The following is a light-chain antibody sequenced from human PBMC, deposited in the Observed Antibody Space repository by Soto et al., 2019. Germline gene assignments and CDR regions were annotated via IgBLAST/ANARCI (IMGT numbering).Light chain of an antibody. J-gene: IGKJ2*01. CDR1: QSVSSSY. CDR3: QQYGSSPYT. CDR2: GAS. V-gene: IGKV3-20*01. Sequence: EIVLTQSPGTLSLSPGERATLSCRASQSVSSSYLAWYQQKPGQAPRLLIYGASSRATVIPDRFSGSGSGTDFALTISRLEPEDLAMYYCQQYGSSPYTFGQGTKLEIK.